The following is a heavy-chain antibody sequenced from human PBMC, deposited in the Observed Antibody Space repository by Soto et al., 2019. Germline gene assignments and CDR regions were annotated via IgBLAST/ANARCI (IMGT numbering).Heavy chain of an antibody. D-gene: IGHD3-22*01. CDR2: IIPIFGTA. V-gene: IGHV1-69*06. CDR3: AISRVGYDSSGYYYGHFDY. CDR1: GGTFSSYA. J-gene: IGHJ4*02. Sequence: SVKVSCKASGGTFSSYAISWVRQAPGQGLEWMGGIIPIFGTANYAQKFQGRVTITADKSTSTAYMELSSLRSEDTAVYYCAISRVGYDSSGYYYGHFDYWGQGTLVTV.